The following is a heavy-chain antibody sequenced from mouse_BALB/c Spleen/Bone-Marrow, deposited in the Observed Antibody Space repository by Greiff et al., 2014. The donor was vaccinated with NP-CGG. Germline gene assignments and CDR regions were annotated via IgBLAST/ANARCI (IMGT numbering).Heavy chain of an antibody. Sequence: QVHVKQSGAELARPGASVKMSCKASGYTLTYYTMYWVKQRPGQGLERIGYINPNSDYTNYNQKFKDKATLTADKSSSTAYMQLSSLTSEDSAVYCCAREVYGSWFAYWGQGTLVTVSA. V-gene: IGHV1-4*01. CDR3: AREVYGSWFAY. CDR1: GYTLTYYT. CDR2: INPNSDYT. J-gene: IGHJ3*01. D-gene: IGHD2-2*01.